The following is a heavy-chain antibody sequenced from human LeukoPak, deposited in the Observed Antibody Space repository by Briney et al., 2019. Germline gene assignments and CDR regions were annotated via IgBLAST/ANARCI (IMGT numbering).Heavy chain of an antibody. Sequence: SETLSLTCTVSGGSISSYYWSWIRQPPGKGLEWIGYIYYSGSTNYNLSLKSRVTISVDTSKNQFSLKLSSVTAADTAVYYCARVKVAGYYDSSGYLDYWGQGTLVTVSS. V-gene: IGHV4-59*01. CDR2: IYYSGST. CDR1: GGSISSYY. D-gene: IGHD3-22*01. CDR3: ARVKVAGYYDSSGYLDY. J-gene: IGHJ4*02.